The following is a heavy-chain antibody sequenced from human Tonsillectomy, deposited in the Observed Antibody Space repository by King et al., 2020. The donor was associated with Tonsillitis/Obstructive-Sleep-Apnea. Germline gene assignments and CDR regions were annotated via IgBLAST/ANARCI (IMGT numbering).Heavy chain of an antibody. CDR3: ARGRDIIAVVTNNWFDP. D-gene: IGHD2-15*01. Sequence: VQLQQWGAGLLKPSETLSLTCAVYGGSFSGYYWSWIRQPPGKGQEWIGEINHIGSTNYNPSLKSRATISVDTSKSQFSLKLSSVTAADTAVYYCARGRDIIAVVTNNWFDPWGQGTLVTVSS. J-gene: IGHJ5*02. V-gene: IGHV4-34*01. CDR2: INHIGST. CDR1: GGSFSGYY.